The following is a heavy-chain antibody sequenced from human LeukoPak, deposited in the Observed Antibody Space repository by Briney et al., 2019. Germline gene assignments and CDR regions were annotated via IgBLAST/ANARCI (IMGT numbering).Heavy chain of an antibody. CDR2: IYPGDSDT. CDR3: ARHGNLWSLDY. J-gene: IGHJ4*02. CDR1: GSSFTTYW. D-gene: IGHD2-21*01. V-gene: IGHV5-51*01. Sequence: GASLQISCKASGSSFTTYWIGWVRQMPGKGLEWMGIIYPGDSDTRYSPSFQGQVTISADKSISTTYLQWSSLKASDTAMYYCARHGNLWSLDYWGQGTLVTVSS.